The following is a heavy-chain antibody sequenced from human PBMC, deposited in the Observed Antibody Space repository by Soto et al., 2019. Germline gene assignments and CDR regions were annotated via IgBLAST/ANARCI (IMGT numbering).Heavy chain of an antibody. CDR3: AKPPRRFFPYFTS. CDR1: GFKFSAYA. V-gene: IGHV3-23*01. CDR2: ISTSGNTT. J-gene: IGHJ4*02. Sequence: QLLESGGALIQPGGSLRVSCVASGFKFSAYAMTWLRQSPGQGLQWVSSISTSGNTTFYADSVKGRFTMSKNNSRNTLYLQKRSLRAENTPLYSSAKPPRRFFPYFTSRGQGSLVTVSS. D-gene: IGHD3-3*01.